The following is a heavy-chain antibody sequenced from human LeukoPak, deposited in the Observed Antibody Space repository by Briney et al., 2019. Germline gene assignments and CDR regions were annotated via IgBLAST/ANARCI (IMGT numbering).Heavy chain of an antibody. CDR3: AREGAAAAKDNWFDP. CDR2: INPSGGST. CDR1: GYTFTSYY. J-gene: IGHJ5*02. D-gene: IGHD6-13*01. Sequence: ASVKVSCTASGYTFTSYYMLWVRQAPGQGLEWMGIINPSGGSTSYAQKFQGRVTMTRDTSTSTVYMELSSLRSEDTAVYYCAREGAAAAKDNWFDPWGQGTLVTVSS. V-gene: IGHV1-46*01.